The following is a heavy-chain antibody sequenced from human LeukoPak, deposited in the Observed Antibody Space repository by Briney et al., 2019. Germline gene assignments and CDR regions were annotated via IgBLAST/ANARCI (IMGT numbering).Heavy chain of an antibody. V-gene: IGHV4-34*01. Sequence: PSETLSLTCAVYGGSFSGYYWSWIRQPPGKGLEWIGEINHSGSTNYNPSLKSRVTISVDTSKSQFSLKLSSVTAADTAVYYCARGLWSGYFYWGQGTLVTVSS. CDR1: GGSFSGYY. CDR3: ARGLWSGYFY. J-gene: IGHJ4*02. CDR2: INHSGST. D-gene: IGHD3-3*01.